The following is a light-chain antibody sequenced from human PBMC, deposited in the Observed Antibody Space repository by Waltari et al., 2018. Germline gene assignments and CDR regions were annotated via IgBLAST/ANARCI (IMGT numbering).Light chain of an antibody. V-gene: IGLV3-21*04. CDR3: QVWDSDSDHPV. J-gene: IGLJ3*02. Sequence: SYVLTQPPSVSVAPGNTATIACGGNNLERKSVHWYQQKPGQTPVAVIYYGTEGPSGISERFSGSNSGNTATLTISRVEAGDEADYYCQVWDSDSDHPVFGGGTKLTVL. CDR1: NLERKS. CDR2: YGT.